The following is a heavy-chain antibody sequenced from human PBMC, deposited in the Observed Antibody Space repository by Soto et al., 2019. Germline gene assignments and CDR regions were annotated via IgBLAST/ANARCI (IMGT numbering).Heavy chain of an antibody. CDR2: ISGSGGST. V-gene: IGHV3-23*01. J-gene: IGHJ4*02. Sequence: GGSLRLSCAAPGFTFSSYAMSWFRQAPWKGLEWVSAISGSGGSTYYADSVKGRFTISRDNSKNTLYLQMNSLRAEDTAVYYCAKISDSSGYYFGALDYWGQGTLVTVSS. D-gene: IGHD3-22*01. CDR1: GFTFSSYA. CDR3: AKISDSSGYYFGALDY.